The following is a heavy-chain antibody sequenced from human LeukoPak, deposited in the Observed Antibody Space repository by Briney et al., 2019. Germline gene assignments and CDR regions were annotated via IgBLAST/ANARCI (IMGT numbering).Heavy chain of an antibody. D-gene: IGHD4-11*01. J-gene: IGHJ4*02. V-gene: IGHV3-21*01. CDR1: GFTFSSYS. CDR3: ARVRSAYSFDT. Sequence: GGSLRLSCAASGFTFSSYSMNWVRQAPGKGLEWVSSISTSSRYIYYADSVKGRFTISRDNAKNSLYLQMNSLRAEDTAVYYCARVRSAYSFDTWGQGTLVTVSS. CDR2: ISTSSRYI.